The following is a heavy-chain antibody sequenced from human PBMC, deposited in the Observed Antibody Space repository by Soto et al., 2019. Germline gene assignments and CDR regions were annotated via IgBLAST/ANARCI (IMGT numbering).Heavy chain of an antibody. D-gene: IGHD5-12*01. J-gene: IGHJ5*02. V-gene: IGHV1-24*01. CDR2: FDPEDGET. CDR3: ATSYSGYDYRSNWFDP. Sequence: SVKVSCKVSGDTLTELSMRWVRQAHGKGLEWMGGFDPEDGETIYAQKFQGRVTMTEDTSTDTAYMELSSLRSEDTAVYYCATSYSGYDYRSNWFDPWGEGTLVTSPQ. CDR1: GDTLTELS.